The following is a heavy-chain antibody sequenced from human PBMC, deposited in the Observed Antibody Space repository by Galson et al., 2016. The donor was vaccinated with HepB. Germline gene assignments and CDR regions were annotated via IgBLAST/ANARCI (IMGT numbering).Heavy chain of an antibody. CDR1: GFTFSSYA. D-gene: IGHD6-19*01. CDR3: AKGDKVTGWDN. J-gene: IGHJ4*02. V-gene: IGHV3-23*01. CDR2: ISGNGDSR. Sequence: SLRLSCAASGFTFSSYAMTWVRQAPGKGLEWVSAISGNGDSRYYADSVKGRFTISRDNSKNTLYLQMNSLRAGDTAVYYCAKGDKVTGWDNWGQGTLVAVSS.